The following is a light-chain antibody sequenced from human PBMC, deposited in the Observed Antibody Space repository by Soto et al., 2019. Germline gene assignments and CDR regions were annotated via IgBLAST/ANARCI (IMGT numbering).Light chain of an antibody. CDR2: WAS. Sequence: DIVMTQSPDSLAVSLGERATINCKSSQSVLYSSNNKNYLAWYQQKPGQPPTLLIYWASTRESGVPDRFSGSGSGTDFTLTISSLQAEDVAGYYCQQYYSTPWTFGQGTKVEIK. CDR1: QSVLYSSNNKNY. CDR3: QQYYSTPWT. J-gene: IGKJ1*01. V-gene: IGKV4-1*01.